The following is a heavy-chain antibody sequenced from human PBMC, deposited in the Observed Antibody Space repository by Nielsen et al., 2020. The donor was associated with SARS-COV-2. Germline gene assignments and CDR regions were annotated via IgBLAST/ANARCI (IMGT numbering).Heavy chain of an antibody. CDR3: ARSPSGDGFLDS. CDR2: INTVNGNT. D-gene: IGHD4-17*01. CDR1: GFTFSTYA. Sequence: ASVKVSCKASGFTFSTYAMHWVRQAPGQRLELMVWINTVNGNTKYSQKFQGRVTISRDTSASTVYMELRSLRSEDTAVYFCARSPSGDGFLDSWGQGTLVTVSS. V-gene: IGHV1-3*04. J-gene: IGHJ4*02.